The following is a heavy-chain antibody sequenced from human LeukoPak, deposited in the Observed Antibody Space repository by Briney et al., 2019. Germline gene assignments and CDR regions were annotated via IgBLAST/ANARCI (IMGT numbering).Heavy chain of an antibody. J-gene: IGHJ4*02. CDR3: ARKRASTDY. V-gene: IGHV4-59*01. CDR1: GGSISNSY. Sequence: PSETLSLTCTVSGGSISNSYWSWIRQPPGKGLEWIGSVYYSGSTNYNPSLKSRAAISVDTSRNQFSLKLNSMTAADTAMYYCARKRASTDYWGQGILVTVSS. D-gene: IGHD2-2*01. CDR2: VYYSGST.